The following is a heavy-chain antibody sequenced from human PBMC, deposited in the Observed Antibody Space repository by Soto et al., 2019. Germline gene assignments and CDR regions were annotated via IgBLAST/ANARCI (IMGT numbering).Heavy chain of an antibody. J-gene: IGHJ4*02. CDR3: ARDEGRYYYDSSGFDY. CDR1: GFTFSSYA. Sequence: QVQLVESGGGVVQPGRSLRLSCAASGFTFSSYAMHWVRQAPGKGLEWVAVISYDGSNKYYADSVKGRFTISRDNSKNTLDLQMNSLRAEDTAVYYCARDEGRYYYDSSGFDYWGQGTLVTVSS. CDR2: ISYDGSNK. V-gene: IGHV3-30-3*01. D-gene: IGHD3-22*01.